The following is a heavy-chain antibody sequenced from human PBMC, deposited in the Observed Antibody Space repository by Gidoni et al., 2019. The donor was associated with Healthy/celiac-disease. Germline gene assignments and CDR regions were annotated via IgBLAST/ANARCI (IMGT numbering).Heavy chain of an antibody. CDR2: INHSGST. V-gene: IGHV4-34*01. CDR3: ARGRFYIAAAGPYLYYFDY. D-gene: IGHD6-13*01. J-gene: IGHJ4*02. Sequence: QVQLQQWGAGLLKPSETLSLTCAVYGGSFSGYYGSWIRQPPGKGLEWIGEINHSGSTNYNPSLKSRVTISVDTSKNQFSLKLSSVTAADTAVYYCARGRFYIAAAGPYLYYFDYWGQGTLVTVSS. CDR1: GGSFSGYY.